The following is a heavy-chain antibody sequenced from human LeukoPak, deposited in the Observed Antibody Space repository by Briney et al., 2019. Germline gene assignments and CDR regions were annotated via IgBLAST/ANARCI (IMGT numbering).Heavy chain of an antibody. J-gene: IGHJ4*02. CDR1: GGSISSYY. CDR3: AGYDFWSGLDY. V-gene: IGHV4-59*01. CDR2: IYYSGST. Sequence: SETLSLTCTVSGGSISSYYWSWIRQPPGKGLEWIGYIYYSGSTNYNPSLKSRVTISVDTSKNQFSLKLSSVTAADTAVYYCAGYDFWSGLDYWGQGTLVTVSS. D-gene: IGHD3-3*01.